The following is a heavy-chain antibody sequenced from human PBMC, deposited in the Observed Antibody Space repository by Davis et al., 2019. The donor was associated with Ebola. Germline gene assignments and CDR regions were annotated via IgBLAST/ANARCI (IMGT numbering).Heavy chain of an antibody. J-gene: IGHJ6*02. V-gene: IGHV1-18*04. CDR3: ARNQGYSSSWRYYYYGMDV. Sequence: ASVKVSCKASGYTFTSYGISWVRQAPGQGLEWMGWISAYNGNTNYAQKLQGRVTMTTDTFTSTAYMELRSLRSDDTAVYYCARNQGYSSSWRYYYYGMDVWGQGTTVTVSS. D-gene: IGHD6-13*01. CDR1: GYTFTSYG. CDR2: ISAYNGNT.